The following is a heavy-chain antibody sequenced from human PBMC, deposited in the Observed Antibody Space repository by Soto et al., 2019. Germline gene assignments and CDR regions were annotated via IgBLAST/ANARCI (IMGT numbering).Heavy chain of an antibody. D-gene: IGHD3-16*01. V-gene: IGHV1-46*01. CDR2: INPSGGST. J-gene: IGHJ6*02. CDR3: ARDGGEVDYYYYGMDV. Sequence: ASVKVSCKASGYTFTSYYMHWVRQAPGQGLERMGIINPSGGSTSYAQKFQGRVTMTRDTSTSTVYMELSSLRSEDTAVYYCARDGGEVDYYYYGMDVWGQGTTVTVSS. CDR1: GYTFTSYY.